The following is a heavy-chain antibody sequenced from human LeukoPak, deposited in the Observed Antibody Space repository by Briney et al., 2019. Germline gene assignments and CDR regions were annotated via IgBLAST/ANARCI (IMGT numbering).Heavy chain of an antibody. J-gene: IGHJ4*02. V-gene: IGHV4-38-2*02. CDR1: GYSISSGYY. CDR3: ARDSSSWYSVFDY. D-gene: IGHD6-13*01. Sequence: SETLSLTCTVSGYSISSGYYWGWIRQPPGKGLEWIGRIYHSGSTYYNPSLKSRVTISVDTSKNQFSLKLSSVTAADTAVYYCARDSSSWYSVFDYWGQGTLVTVSS. CDR2: IYHSGST.